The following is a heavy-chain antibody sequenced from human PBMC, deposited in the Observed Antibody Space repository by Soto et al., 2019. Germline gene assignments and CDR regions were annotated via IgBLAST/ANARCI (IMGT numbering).Heavy chain of an antibody. CDR1: GFTFSIYS. Sequence: NPGGSLRLSCAASGFTFSIYSMNWVRQAPGKGLEWVSSISSSSSHIYYADSVKGRFTISRDNAKNSLYLQMNSLRAEDTAVYYCANSYYYESSGRRGFDYWGQGTLVTVSS. CDR3: ANSYYYESSGRRGFDY. D-gene: IGHD3-22*01. J-gene: IGHJ4*02. V-gene: IGHV3-21*01. CDR2: ISSSSSHI.